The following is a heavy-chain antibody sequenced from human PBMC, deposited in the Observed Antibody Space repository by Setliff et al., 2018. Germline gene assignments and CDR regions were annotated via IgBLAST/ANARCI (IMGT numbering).Heavy chain of an antibody. CDR3: ARVRKDYGDYYYFDY. Sequence: SETLSLTCNVSGASIRNFYWTWIRQPPGKGLEWIGYVHFTGSTNYNPSLKSRVTISINTSKKQFSLMMNSVTAADTGVYFCARVRKDYGDYYYFDYWGQGTLVTVSS. D-gene: IGHD4-17*01. V-gene: IGHV4-59*12. CDR2: VHFTGST. J-gene: IGHJ4*02. CDR1: GASIRNFY.